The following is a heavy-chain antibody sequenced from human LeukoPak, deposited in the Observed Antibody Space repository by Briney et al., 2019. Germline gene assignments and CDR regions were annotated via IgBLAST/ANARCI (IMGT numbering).Heavy chain of an antibody. J-gene: IGHJ4*02. Sequence: GGSLRLSCAASGFTVSSNYMSWVRQAPGKGLEWVSVIYSGGSTYYADSVKGRFTISRDNFKNTLYLQMNSLRAEDTAVYYCARDSDWAYFDYWGQGTLVTVSS. D-gene: IGHD3-9*01. CDR2: IYSGGST. CDR1: GFTVSSNY. CDR3: ARDSDWAYFDY. V-gene: IGHV3-66*02.